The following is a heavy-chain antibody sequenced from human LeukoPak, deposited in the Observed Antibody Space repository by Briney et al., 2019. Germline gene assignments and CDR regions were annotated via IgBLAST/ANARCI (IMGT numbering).Heavy chain of an antibody. J-gene: IGHJ4*02. V-gene: IGHV1-18*01. CDR2: ISPYNGNT. CDR3: ARDPPGRYYDSSGNYDY. Sequence: ASVKVSCKASGYTFSSYCLSWVRQAPGQGLEWMGWISPYNGNTEYGQKVQGRVTVTTDRPTTTAFMELRGLRSDDTAVYYCARDPPGRYYDSSGNYDYWGQGTLVTVSS. CDR1: GYTFSSYC. D-gene: IGHD3-22*01.